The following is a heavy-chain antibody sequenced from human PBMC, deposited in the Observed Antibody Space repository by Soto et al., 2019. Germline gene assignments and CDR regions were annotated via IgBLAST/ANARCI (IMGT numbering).Heavy chain of an antibody. J-gene: IGHJ4*02. D-gene: IGHD3-16*01. CDR3: ARGEFSWGDY. Sequence: QVQLQESGPGLVKPSGTLSLTCVVSGGSISSTNWWSWVRQPPGKGLEWIGEIYHSGSTNYSPALKSRVTMSGDKSNNQSSIELSSVTAADTVVYYCARGEFSWGDYWGQGTLVTVSS. V-gene: IGHV4-4*02. CDR2: IYHSGST. CDR1: GGSISSTNW.